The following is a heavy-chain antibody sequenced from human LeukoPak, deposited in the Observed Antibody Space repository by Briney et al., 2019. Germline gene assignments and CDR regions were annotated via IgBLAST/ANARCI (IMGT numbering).Heavy chain of an antibody. CDR1: GYTFTGYY. D-gene: IGHD3-3*01. CDR3: ARSRITIFGVAIVFDY. J-gene: IGHJ4*02. V-gene: IGHV1-2*02. CDR2: INPNSGGT. Sequence: ASVKVSCKASGYTFTGYYMHWVRQAPGQGLEWMGWINPNSGGTNYAQKFQGRVTMTRDTSISTAYMELSRLRSDDTAVYYCARSRITIFGVAIVFDYWGQGTLVTVSS.